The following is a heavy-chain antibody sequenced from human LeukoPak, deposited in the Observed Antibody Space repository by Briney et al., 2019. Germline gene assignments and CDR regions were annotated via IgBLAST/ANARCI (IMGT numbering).Heavy chain of an antibody. Sequence: PPETLSLTCTVSGGSISSYYWSWIRQPPGKGLEWIGYIYYSGSTNYNPSLKSRVTISVDTSKNQFSLKLSSVTAADTAVYYCARHPLALVYCSGGSCPPDYWGQGTLVTVSS. CDR3: ARHPLALVYCSGGSCPPDY. V-gene: IGHV4-59*08. CDR2: IYYSGST. J-gene: IGHJ4*02. D-gene: IGHD2-15*01. CDR1: GGSISSYY.